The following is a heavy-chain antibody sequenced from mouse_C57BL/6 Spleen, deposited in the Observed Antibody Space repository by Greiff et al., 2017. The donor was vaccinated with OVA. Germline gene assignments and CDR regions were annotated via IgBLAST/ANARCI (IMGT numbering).Heavy chain of an antibody. V-gene: IGHV1-19*01. CDR3: ARNYGSSYPFFDY. J-gene: IGHJ2*01. D-gene: IGHD1-1*01. Sequence: DVKLQESGPVLVKPGASVKMSCKASGYTFTDYYMNWVKQSHGKSLEWIGVINPYNGGTSYNQKFKGKATLTVDKSSSTAYMELNSLTSEDSAVYYCARNYGSSYPFFDYWGQGTTLTVSS. CDR1: GYTFTDYY. CDR2: INPYNGGT.